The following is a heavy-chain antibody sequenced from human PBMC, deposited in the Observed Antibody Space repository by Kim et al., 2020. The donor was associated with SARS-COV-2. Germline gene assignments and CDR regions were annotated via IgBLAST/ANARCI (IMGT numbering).Heavy chain of an antibody. CDR3: AKEKFDSGGFAYY. CDR1: GFTFSSYG. Sequence: GGSLRLSCAASGFTFSSYGMHWVRQAPGKGPEWVAVISYDGSNKYYADSVKGRFTISRDNSKNTLYLQMNRLRAEDTAVYYCAKEKFDSGGFAYYWGQGTLVPVSS. CDR2: ISYDGSNK. D-gene: IGHD3-22*01. J-gene: IGHJ4*02. V-gene: IGHV3-30*18.